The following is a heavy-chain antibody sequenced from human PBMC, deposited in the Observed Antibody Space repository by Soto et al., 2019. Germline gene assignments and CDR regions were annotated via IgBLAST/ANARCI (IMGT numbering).Heavy chain of an antibody. CDR3: AKCTKGGVIIALGYYGMDV. V-gene: IGHV3-23*01. CDR2: ISGSGGSP. Sequence: GGSLRLSCAASGFTFSSYAMSWVRQAPGKGLEWVSAISGSGGSPYYADSVKGRFTISRDSSKNTLYLQMNSLRAEDTAVYYCAKCTKGGVIIALGYYGMDVWGQGTTVTVSS. D-gene: IGHD3-10*01. CDR1: GFTFSSYA. J-gene: IGHJ6*02.